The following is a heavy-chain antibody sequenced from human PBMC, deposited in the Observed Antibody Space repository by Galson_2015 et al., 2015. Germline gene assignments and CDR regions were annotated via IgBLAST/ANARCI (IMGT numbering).Heavy chain of an antibody. V-gene: IGHV3-33*01. Sequence: VRQAPGKGLEWVAVIWYDGSNKYYADSVKGRFTISRENAKNTLYLQMNSLRAEDTAVYYCARDDYGDYDPESGYGMDVWGQGTTVTVSS. D-gene: IGHD4-17*01. CDR3: ARDDYGDYDPESGYGMDV. J-gene: IGHJ6*02. CDR2: IWYDGSNK.